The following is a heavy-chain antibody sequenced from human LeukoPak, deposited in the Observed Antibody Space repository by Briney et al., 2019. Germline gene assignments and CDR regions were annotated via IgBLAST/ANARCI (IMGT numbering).Heavy chain of an antibody. D-gene: IGHD3-22*01. CDR2: IYYSGRT. CDR1: GDSISRSDSY. Sequence: SETLSLTCSMSGDSISRSDSYWDWIRQPPGKGLEWLGTIYYSGRTYYSPSLKSRVTMSVDTPNNQFSLNLRSVTAADTAVYYCARRRYYDGSGYLEWGQGTLLSVSS. CDR3: ARRRYYDGSGYLE. V-gene: IGHV4-39*01. J-gene: IGHJ1*01.